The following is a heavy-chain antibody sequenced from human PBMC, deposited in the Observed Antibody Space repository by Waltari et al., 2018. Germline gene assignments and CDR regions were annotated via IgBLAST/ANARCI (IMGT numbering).Heavy chain of an antibody. J-gene: IGHJ4*02. CDR1: GFTFSSYE. CDR2: ISSSGSTI. V-gene: IGHV3-48*03. D-gene: IGHD1-26*01. Sequence: EVQLVESGGGLVQPGGSLRLSCAASGFTFSSYEMNWVRQAPGKGLEWVSYISSSGSTIYYADSVKVRFTISRDNAKNSLYLQMNSLRAEDTAVYYCARSYIVGATGGGYWGQGTLVTVSS. CDR3: ARSYIVGATGGGY.